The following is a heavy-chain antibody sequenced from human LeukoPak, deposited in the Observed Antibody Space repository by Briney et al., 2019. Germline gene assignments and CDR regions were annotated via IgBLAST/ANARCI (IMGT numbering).Heavy chain of an antibody. D-gene: IGHD3-22*01. CDR2: ISYSGSS. V-gene: IGHV4-39*01. CDR3: ARSRDSSGYSADAFDT. Sequence: SETLSLTCTVSGGSISSRSFYWVCIRQPPGKGLEWIGSISYSGSSYYNPSLKSRVTISVDTSENQFSLKLSSVTAADTAVYYCARSRDSSGYSADAFDTWGQGTLVTVS. CDR1: GGSISSRSFY. J-gene: IGHJ3*02.